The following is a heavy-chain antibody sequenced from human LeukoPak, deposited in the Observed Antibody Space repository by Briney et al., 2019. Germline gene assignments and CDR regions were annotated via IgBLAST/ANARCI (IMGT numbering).Heavy chain of an antibody. D-gene: IGHD6-19*01. Sequence: GGSLRLSCAASGFTFSNYGMHRVRQAPGKGLEWVAVIWYDGSNKYYADSVKGRFTISRDNSKNTLYLQMNSLTAEDTAVYYCARNLNSPIAVAGSDYWGQGTLVTVSS. CDR1: GFTFSNYG. J-gene: IGHJ4*02. CDR2: IWYDGSNK. CDR3: ARNLNSPIAVAGSDY. V-gene: IGHV3-33*01.